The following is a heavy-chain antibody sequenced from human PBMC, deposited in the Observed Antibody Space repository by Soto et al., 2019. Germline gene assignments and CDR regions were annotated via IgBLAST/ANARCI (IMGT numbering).Heavy chain of an antibody. Sequence: GGSLRLSCAASGFSFSRHGMHWVRQAPGKGLEWVAVISYDGSNQDYADSVKGRFSISRDNSKNTVYLQMNSLRVEDSAVYYCARDRSSTYYYYGMDLWGQGTTVTVSS. CDR3: ARDRSSTYYYYGMDL. J-gene: IGHJ6*02. D-gene: IGHD6-19*01. CDR2: ISYDGSNQ. CDR1: GFSFSRHG. V-gene: IGHV3-30-3*01.